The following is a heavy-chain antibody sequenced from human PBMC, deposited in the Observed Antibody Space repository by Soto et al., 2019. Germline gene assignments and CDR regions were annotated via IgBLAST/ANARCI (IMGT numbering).Heavy chain of an antibody. J-gene: IGHJ2*01. D-gene: IGHD6-19*01. CDR2: INAGNGNT. Sequence: PGPSVKVSCKASGYTFTSYAMHWERQAPGQRHEWMGWINAGNGNTKYSQKFQGRVTITRDTSASTAYMELSSLRSEDTAVYYCALQGFLSLAGPPCYVYLWGRGTLVTVSS. V-gene: IGHV1-3*01. CDR3: ALQGFLSLAGPPCYVYL. CDR1: GYTFTSYA.